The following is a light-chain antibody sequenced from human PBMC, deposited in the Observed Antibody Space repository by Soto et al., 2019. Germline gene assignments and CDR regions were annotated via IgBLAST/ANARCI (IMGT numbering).Light chain of an antibody. CDR3: SSYTSSSTSRV. CDR1: SSDVGGYNY. J-gene: IGLJ1*01. V-gene: IGLV2-14*01. Sequence: SALTQPASVSGSPGQSITISCTGTSSDVGGYNYVSWYQQHPGKAPKLMIHDVSNRPSGVSNRFSGSESGNTASLTISGLQAEDEADYYCSSYTSSSTSRVFGTGTKVTVL. CDR2: DVS.